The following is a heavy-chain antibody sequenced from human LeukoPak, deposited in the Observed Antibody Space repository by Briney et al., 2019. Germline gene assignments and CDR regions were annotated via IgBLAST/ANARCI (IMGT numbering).Heavy chain of an antibody. CDR1: GGSISSYH. CDR3: ARRAYSSGWYYFDY. D-gene: IGHD6-19*01. CDR2: IFYSGST. V-gene: IGHV4-59*08. Sequence: PSETLSLTCTVSGGSISSYHWSWIRQPPGKGLEWIGCIFYSGSTNYNPSLKSRVTISVDTSKNQFSLKLSSVTAADTAVYYCARRAYSSGWYYFDYWGQGTLVTVSS. J-gene: IGHJ4*02.